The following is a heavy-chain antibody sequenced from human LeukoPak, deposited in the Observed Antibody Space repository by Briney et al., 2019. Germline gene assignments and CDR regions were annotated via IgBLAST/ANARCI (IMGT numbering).Heavy chain of an antibody. D-gene: IGHD4-17*01. CDR1: GGSISSSSYY. CDR2: IYYSGGT. V-gene: IGHV4-39*07. J-gene: IGHJ4*02. CDR3: ARDRDYGDAPFDY. Sequence: SETLSLTCTVSGGSISSSSYYWGWIRQPPGKGLEWIGTIYYSGGTYYNLSLKSRVTISVDTSKNQFSLKLSSVTAADTAVYYCARDRDYGDAPFDYWGQGTLVTVSS.